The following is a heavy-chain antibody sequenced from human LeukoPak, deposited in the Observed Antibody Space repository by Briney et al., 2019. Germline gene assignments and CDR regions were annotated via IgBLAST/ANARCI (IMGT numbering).Heavy chain of an antibody. CDR1: GYTFTIYY. J-gene: IGHJ3*02. V-gene: IGHV1-46*01. Sequence: ASVKVSCKASGYTFTIYYMHWVRQAPGQGLEWMGIINPSGGSTSYAQKFQGRVTMTRDMSTSTVYMELSSLRSEDTAVYYCARGVAYYYDSSGYYYDAFDIWGQGTMVTVSS. CDR3: ARGVAYYYDSSGYYYDAFDI. D-gene: IGHD3-22*01. CDR2: INPSGGST.